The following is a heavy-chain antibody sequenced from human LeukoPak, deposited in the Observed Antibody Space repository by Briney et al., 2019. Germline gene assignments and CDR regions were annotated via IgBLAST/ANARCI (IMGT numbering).Heavy chain of an antibody. CDR1: GGSISISNYF. CDR2: IYYSGST. CDR3: AKNGQSGFSFDP. V-gene: IGHV4-39*07. Sequence: SETLSLTCNVSGGSISISNYFWGWLRQPPGKGLEWIGNIYYSGSTNYNPSLKSRVTISVDTSKNQFSLKMSSVTAADTAIYYCAKNGQSGFSFDPWGQGTLATVSS. J-gene: IGHJ5*02. D-gene: IGHD2-8*01.